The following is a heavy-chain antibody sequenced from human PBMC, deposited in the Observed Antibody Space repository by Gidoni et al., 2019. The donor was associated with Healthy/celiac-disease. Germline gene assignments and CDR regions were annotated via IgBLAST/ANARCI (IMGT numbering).Heavy chain of an antibody. CDR3: ARAYRPGTRGGAFDI. J-gene: IGHJ3*02. CDR2: ISYDGSNK. CDR1: GFTFSRYA. Sequence: QVQLVESGGGVVQPGRSLRLSCAASGFTFSRYAMHWVRQAPGKGLEWVAVISYDGSNKYYADSVKGRFTISRDNSKNTLYLQMNSLRAEDTAVYYCARAYRPGTRGGAFDIWGQGTMVTVSS. D-gene: IGHD6-13*01. V-gene: IGHV3-30-3*01.